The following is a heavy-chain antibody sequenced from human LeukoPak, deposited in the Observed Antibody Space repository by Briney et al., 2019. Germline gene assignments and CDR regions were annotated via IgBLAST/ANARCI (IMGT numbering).Heavy chain of an antibody. CDR1: GGSISSYY. J-gene: IGHJ5*02. CDR3: ARHVYSSGWYRS. D-gene: IGHD6-19*01. V-gene: IGHV4-59*08. CDR2: IYYSGST. Sequence: SETLSLTRTVSGGSISSYYWSWIRQPPGKGLEWIGYIYYSGSTNYNPSLKSRVTISVDTSKNQFSLKLSSVTAADTAVYYCARHVYSSGWYRSWGQGTLVTVSS.